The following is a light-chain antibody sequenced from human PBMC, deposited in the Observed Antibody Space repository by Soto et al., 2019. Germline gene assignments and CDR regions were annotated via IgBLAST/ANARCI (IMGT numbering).Light chain of an antibody. Sequence: DIRMTQSPSTLSASVGDRVTITCRASQSISSWLAWYQQKPGKAPKLLIYKASSLESGVPSRFSGSGSGTEFTLTISSLQPDDFATYYCQQYNSYSTFTFGGGTKVDIK. V-gene: IGKV1-5*03. CDR2: KAS. CDR3: QQYNSYSTFT. J-gene: IGKJ4*01. CDR1: QSISSW.